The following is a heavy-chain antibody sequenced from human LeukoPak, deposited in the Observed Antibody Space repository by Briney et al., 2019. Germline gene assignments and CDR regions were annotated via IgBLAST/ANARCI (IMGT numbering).Heavy chain of an antibody. J-gene: IGHJ4*02. CDR1: GFTFSSYS. V-gene: IGHV3-21*01. CDR2: ISSSSSYI. Sequence: PGGSLRLSCAASGFTFSSYSMNWVRQAPGKGLEWVSSISSSSSYIYYADSVKGRFTISRDNAKNSLYLQMNSLRAEDTAVYYCARDGGYYGDYEADYWGQGTLVTASS. CDR3: ARDGGYYGDYEADY. D-gene: IGHD4-17*01.